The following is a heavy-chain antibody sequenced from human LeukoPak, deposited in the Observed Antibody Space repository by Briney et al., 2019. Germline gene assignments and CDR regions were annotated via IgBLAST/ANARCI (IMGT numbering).Heavy chain of an antibody. CDR1: GYTFASYG. Sequence: ASVKVSCKASGYTFASYGISWVRQAPGQGLEWMGWTSAYNGNTNYAQKLQGRVTMTTDTSTSTAYMELRSLRSDDPAVYYCARDGGEVPAAVRGWFDPWGQGTLVTVSS. D-gene: IGHD2-2*01. J-gene: IGHJ5*02. V-gene: IGHV1-18*01. CDR2: TSAYNGNT. CDR3: ARDGGEVPAAVRGWFDP.